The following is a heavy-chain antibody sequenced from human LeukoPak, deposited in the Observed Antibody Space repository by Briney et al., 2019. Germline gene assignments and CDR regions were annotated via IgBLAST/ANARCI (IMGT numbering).Heavy chain of an antibody. CDR2: IKQDGSEK. D-gene: IGHD4-17*01. V-gene: IGHV3-7*01. Sequence: GGSLRLSCAASGFTLSIYWMLCVREARGEGRVGVAYIKQDGSEKYYVDYVKSRFTISRDNAKNSLYLQMNSLRAEDTAVYYCARVEDGDLYAFDIWGQGTMVTVSS. CDR3: ARVEDGDLYAFDI. CDR1: GFTLSIYW. J-gene: IGHJ3*02.